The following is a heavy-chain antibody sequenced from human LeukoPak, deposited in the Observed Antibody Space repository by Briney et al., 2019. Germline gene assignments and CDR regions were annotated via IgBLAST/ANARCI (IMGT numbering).Heavy chain of an antibody. D-gene: IGHD1-7*01. J-gene: IGHJ4*02. CDR1: GYSISSGYY. CDR2: IYHSGST. CDR3: ARQHNWNYGY. Sequence: PSETLSLTCTVSGYSISSGYYWGGIRQPPGKGLEWIGGIYHSGSTYYNPSLKSRVTISVDTSKNQFSLKLSSVTAADTAVYYCARQHNWNYGYWGQGTLVTVSS. V-gene: IGHV4-38-2*02.